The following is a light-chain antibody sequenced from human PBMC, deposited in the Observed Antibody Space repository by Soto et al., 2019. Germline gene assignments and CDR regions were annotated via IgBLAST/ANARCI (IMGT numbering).Light chain of an antibody. CDR2: KAS. CDR1: QTISSL. V-gene: IGKV1-5*03. CDR3: QLYNSYSVA. J-gene: IGKJ1*01. Sequence: DIQMTQSPSTLSASLGDRVTITCRASQTISSLLGWYQQKPGKDPKLLIYKASALKSGVPSRLSGSGSGTEFTLTISSLQPDDFATYYCQLYNSYSVAFGQGTKVDI.